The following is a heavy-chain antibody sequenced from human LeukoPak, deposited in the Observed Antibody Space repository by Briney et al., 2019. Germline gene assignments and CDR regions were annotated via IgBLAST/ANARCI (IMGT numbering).Heavy chain of an antibody. CDR1: GDSIRSFF. CDR3: ARARGWFDP. Sequence: PSETLSLTCSVSGDSIRSFFWSWIRQPPGKGLEWIGYIYYTGSTNYNPSLKSRVAISVDTSKNQFSLNLSSVTAADTAVYYCARARGWFDPWGQGTLVTVSS. V-gene: IGHV4-59*01. J-gene: IGHJ5*02. CDR2: IYYTGST.